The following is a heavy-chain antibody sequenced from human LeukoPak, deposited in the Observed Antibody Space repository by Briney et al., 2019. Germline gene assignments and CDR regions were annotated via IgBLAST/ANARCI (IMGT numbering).Heavy chain of an antibody. V-gene: IGHV1-18*01. CDR3: ARDPEFYYYDSSGFHNNWFDP. CDR1: GYTFTSYG. D-gene: IGHD3-22*01. J-gene: IGHJ5*02. CDR2: ISAYNGNT. Sequence: ASVKVSCKASGYTFTSYGISWVRQAPGQGLEWMGWISAYNGNTNYAQKLQGRVTMTTDTSTSTAYMELRSLRSDDTAVYYCARDPEFYYYDSSGFHNNWFDPWGQGTLVTVSS.